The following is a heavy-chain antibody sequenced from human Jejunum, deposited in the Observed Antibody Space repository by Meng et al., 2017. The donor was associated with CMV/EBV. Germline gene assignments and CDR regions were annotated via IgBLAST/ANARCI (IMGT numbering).Heavy chain of an antibody. CDR3: ARGGTELEHRRSWFDP. CDR2: IHPKSGAM. D-gene: IGHD1/OR15-1a*01. Sequence: SGYIFRDHYIYWVRQAPGQGLEWMGWIHPKSGAMNYEDKFPGRVAMTSDTSFSTAYMELRSLRSDDRAVYYCARGGTELEHRRSWFDPWGQGTLVTVSS. CDR1: GYIFRDHY. V-gene: IGHV1-2*02. J-gene: IGHJ5*02.